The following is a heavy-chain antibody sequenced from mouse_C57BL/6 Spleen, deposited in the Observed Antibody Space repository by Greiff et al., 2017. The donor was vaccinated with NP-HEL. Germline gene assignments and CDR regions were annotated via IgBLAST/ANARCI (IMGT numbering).Heavy chain of an antibody. Sequence: QVQLQQPGAELVKPGASVKLSCKASGYTFTSYWMHWVKQRPGRGLECIGRIDPNSGGTKYNEKFKSKATLTVDKPSSTAYMQLSSLTSEDSAVYYCARGDRLQAWFAYWGQGTLVTVSA. V-gene: IGHV1-72*01. D-gene: IGHD2-13*01. CDR3: ARGDRLQAWFAY. CDR2: IDPNSGGT. J-gene: IGHJ3*01. CDR1: GYTFTSYW.